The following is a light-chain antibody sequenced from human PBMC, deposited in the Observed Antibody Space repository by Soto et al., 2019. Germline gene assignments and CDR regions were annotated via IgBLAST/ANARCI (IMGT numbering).Light chain of an antibody. Sequence: EIVMTQSPDSLSVSPGERATLSCRASVTINNKLAWYQQTPGQAPRLLIYGTSTRATGIPARFSGSGSGTHFTLTISSLQSEESATYYCQQYNEWPLTFGGGTKVEI. V-gene: IGKV3-15*01. J-gene: IGKJ4*01. CDR1: VTINNK. CDR2: GTS. CDR3: QQYNEWPLT.